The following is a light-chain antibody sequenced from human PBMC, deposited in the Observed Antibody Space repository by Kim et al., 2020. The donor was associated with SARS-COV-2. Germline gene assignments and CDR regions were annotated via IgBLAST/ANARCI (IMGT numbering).Light chain of an antibody. CDR2: YDG. CDR1: NLEPAS. CDR3: QVWDSSGGLHYV. V-gene: IGLV3-21*04. J-gene: IGLJ1*01. Sequence: PGQTTSITCEGDNLEPASVHWYQQKPGQAPVLVISYDGDRPSGIPERFSASNSGNTATLTIRWAEAGDEADYYCQVWDSSGGLHYVFGSGTKVTVL.